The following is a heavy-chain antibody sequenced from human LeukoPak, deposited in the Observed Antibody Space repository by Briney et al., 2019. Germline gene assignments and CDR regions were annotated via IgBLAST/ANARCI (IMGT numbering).Heavy chain of an antibody. CDR1: GGSISSSSYY. V-gene: IGHV4-39*07. J-gene: IGHJ6*03. CDR2: IYYSGST. CDR3: ARDRGYSSSWYGSYYYYYMDV. D-gene: IGHD6-13*01. Sequence: SETLSLTCTVSGGSISSSSYYWGWIRQPPGKGLEWIGSIYYSGSTYYNPSLKSRLTISVDTSKNQFSLKLSSVTAADTAVYYCARDRGYSSSWYGSYYYYYMDVWGKGTTVTVSS.